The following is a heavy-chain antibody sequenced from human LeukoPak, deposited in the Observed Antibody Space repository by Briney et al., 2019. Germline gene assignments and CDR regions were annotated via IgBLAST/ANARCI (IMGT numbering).Heavy chain of an antibody. CDR2: ISGSGGST. CDR3: AKDIKIRYYYDSSGYPDAFDI. V-gene: IGHV3-23*01. CDR1: GFTFSSYA. D-gene: IGHD3-22*01. J-gene: IGHJ3*02. Sequence: GGSLRVSCAASGFTFSSYAMSWVRQAPGKGLEWVSAISGSGGSTYYADSVKGRFTISRDNSKNTLYLQMNSLRAEDTAVYYCAKDIKIRYYYDSSGYPDAFDIWGQGTMVTVSS.